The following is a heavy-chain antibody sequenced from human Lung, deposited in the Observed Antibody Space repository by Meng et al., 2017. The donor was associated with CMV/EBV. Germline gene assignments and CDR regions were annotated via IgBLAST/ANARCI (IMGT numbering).Heavy chain of an antibody. CDR3: ARDRAANSFDP. CDR1: GFTFINYW. CDR2: IKEDGSDK. D-gene: IGHD6-25*01. J-gene: IGHJ5*02. V-gene: IGHV3-7*01. Sequence: GGSLRLXCAASGFTFINYWMSWVRQAPGKGLEWVANIKEDGSDKYYVDSVKGRFTISRDNAKNSLYLQMNSLRVEDTAVYYCARDRAANSFDPWCQGTMVTVSS.